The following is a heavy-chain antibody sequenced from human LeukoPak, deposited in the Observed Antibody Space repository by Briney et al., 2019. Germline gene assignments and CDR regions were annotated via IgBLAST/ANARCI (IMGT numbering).Heavy chain of an antibody. V-gene: IGHV1-69*06. CDR1: GGTFSSYA. D-gene: IGHD2/OR15-2a*01. J-gene: IGHJ4*02. CDR2: IIPIFGTA. CDR3: ARDKRTALWAEYYFGY. Sequence: SVKVSCKASGGTFSSYAISWVRQAPGQGLEWMGGIIPIFGTANYAQKFQGRVTITADKSTSTAYMELSSLRSEDTAVYYCARDKRTALWAEYYFGYWGQGTLVTVSS.